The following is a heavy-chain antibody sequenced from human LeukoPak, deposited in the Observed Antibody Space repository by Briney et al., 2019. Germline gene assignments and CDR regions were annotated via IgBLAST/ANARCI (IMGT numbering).Heavy chain of an antibody. Sequence: GGSLRLSCAASGFTFSSYGMHWVRQAPGKGLEWVAVISYDGSNKYHADSVKGRFTISRDNSKNTLYLQMNSLRAEDTAVYYCAKDREAAAGVVYYFDYWGQGTLVTVSS. J-gene: IGHJ4*02. CDR1: GFTFSSYG. CDR3: AKDREAAAGVVYYFDY. CDR2: ISYDGSNK. V-gene: IGHV3-30*18. D-gene: IGHD6-13*01.